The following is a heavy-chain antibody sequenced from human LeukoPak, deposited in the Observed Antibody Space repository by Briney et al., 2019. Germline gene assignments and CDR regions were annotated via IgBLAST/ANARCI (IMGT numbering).Heavy chain of an antibody. J-gene: IGHJ4*02. CDR2: ISSSSFFI. CDR3: AKDDAWLQYGN. V-gene: IGHV3-21*04. CDR1: GFTFSTYT. Sequence: KPGGSLRLSCVASGFTFSTYTMNWVRQAPGKGLEWVSSISSSSFFISYADSVKGRFTISRDNSKGTVYLQMNSLRPEDTAVYYCAKDDAWLQYGNWGRGTLVTVSS. D-gene: IGHD5-24*01.